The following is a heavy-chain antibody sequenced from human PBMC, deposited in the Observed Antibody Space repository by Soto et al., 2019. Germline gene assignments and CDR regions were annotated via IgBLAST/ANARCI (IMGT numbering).Heavy chain of an antibody. CDR1: VGSFSGYY. D-gene: IGHD6-6*01. CDR2: INHSGST. CDR3: ARGRFTLIAARPSWFDP. Sequence: TSETLSLTCAVYVGSFSGYYWSWIRQPPGKGLEWIGEINHSGSTNYNPSLKSRVTISVDTSKNQFSLKLSSVTAADTAVYYCARGRFTLIAARPSWFDPWGQGTLVTVSS. J-gene: IGHJ5*02. V-gene: IGHV4-34*01.